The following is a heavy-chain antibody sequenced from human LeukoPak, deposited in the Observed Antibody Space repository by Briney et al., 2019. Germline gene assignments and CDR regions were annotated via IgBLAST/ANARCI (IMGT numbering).Heavy chain of an antibody. CDR3: ATSRTVTTTTSDY. Sequence: ASVKVSCKASGYTFTNYDINWVRQATGQGLEWMGWMNPNSGNTGYAQKFQGRVAITRDTSISTAYMEVSSLRSEDTAVYYCATSRTVTTTTSDYWGQGTLVTVSS. CDR2: MNPNSGNT. V-gene: IGHV1-8*03. CDR1: GYTFTNYD. J-gene: IGHJ4*02. D-gene: IGHD4-17*01.